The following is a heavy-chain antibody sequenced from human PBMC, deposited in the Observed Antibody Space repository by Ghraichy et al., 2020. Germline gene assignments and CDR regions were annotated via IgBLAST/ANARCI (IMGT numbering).Heavy chain of an antibody. Sequence: SETLSLTCAVSGYSITSVYYWGWIRQPPGEGLEWIGSIYHSGSTYYNPSLKSRVTISVDMSKNQFSLKLSSVTAADTAVYYCARRLRGEVFDIWGQGTMVIVSS. CDR2: IYHSGST. V-gene: IGHV4-38-2*01. CDR1: GYSITSVYY. CDR3: ARRLRGEVFDI. D-gene: IGHD3-16*01. J-gene: IGHJ3*02.